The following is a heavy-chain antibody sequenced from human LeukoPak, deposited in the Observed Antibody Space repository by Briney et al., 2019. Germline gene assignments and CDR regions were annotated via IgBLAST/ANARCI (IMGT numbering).Heavy chain of an antibody. CDR1: GYTFTGYY. D-gene: IGHD3-10*01. Sequence: GASVKVSCKASGYTFTGYYMHWVRQSPGQGLEWMGWINPNSGGTNYAQKFQGWVTMTRDTSISTAYMELSRLRSDDTAVYYCARDQGGGFGEVAHLFDYWGQGTLVTVSS. CDR3: ARDQGGGFGEVAHLFDY. CDR2: INPNSGGT. J-gene: IGHJ4*02. V-gene: IGHV1-2*04.